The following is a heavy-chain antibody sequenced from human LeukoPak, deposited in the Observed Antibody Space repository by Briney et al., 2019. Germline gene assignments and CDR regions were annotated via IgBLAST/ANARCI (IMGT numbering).Heavy chain of an antibody. CDR2: IYYSGST. D-gene: IGHD5-12*01. J-gene: IGHJ4*02. CDR1: GGSISSYY. Sequence: SETLSLTCTVSGGSISSYYWSWIRQPPGKGLEWIGYIYYSGSTNYNPSLKSRVTISVDTSKNQSSLKLSSVTAADTAVYYCARASPRGYSGYDVDYWGQGTLVTVSS. V-gene: IGHV4-59*01. CDR3: ARASPRGYSGYDVDY.